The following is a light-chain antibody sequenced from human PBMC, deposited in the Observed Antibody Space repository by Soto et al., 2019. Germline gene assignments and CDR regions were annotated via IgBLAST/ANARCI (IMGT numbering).Light chain of an antibody. CDR3: AAWDDSLNGVYV. CDR2: SND. J-gene: IGLJ1*01. Sequence: QSVLTQPPSASGTPGQRVTISCSGSRSNIGSNNVYWYQQLPGTAAKLLIYSNDKLPSGVPDRFSGSKSGTSASLAITGLQSEDEADYYCAAWDDSLNGVYVFGPGTKLTVL. CDR1: RSNIGSNN. V-gene: IGLV1-44*01.